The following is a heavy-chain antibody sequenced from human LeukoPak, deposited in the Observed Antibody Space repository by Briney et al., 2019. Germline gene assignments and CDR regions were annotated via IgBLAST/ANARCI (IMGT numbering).Heavy chain of an antibody. J-gene: IGHJ4*02. CDR3: ARDDTPYGSGSYSN. Sequence: SETLSLTGTVSGGSISSSSYYWGWIRQPPGKGLEWIGSIYYSGNTYYNPSLKSRVTISLDTSKNQFSLKLSSVTAADTAVYYCARDDTPYGSGSYSNWGQGTLVTVSS. CDR1: GGSISSSSYY. D-gene: IGHD3-10*01. CDR2: IYYSGNT. V-gene: IGHV4-39*07.